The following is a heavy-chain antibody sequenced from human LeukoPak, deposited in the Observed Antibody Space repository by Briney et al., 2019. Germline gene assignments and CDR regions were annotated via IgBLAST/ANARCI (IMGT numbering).Heavy chain of an antibody. CDR2: IFYSGST. CDR3: ARGAYAAARVFDI. V-gene: IGHV4-59*01. D-gene: IGHD6-13*01. Sequence: KTSETLSLTCTVSGGSINDYYWSWIRQSPGKGLEWIGYIFYSGSTDHNPSLKSRVTVSVDTSKNQFSLKLSSVTAADTAVYYCARGAYAAARVFDIWGQGTMVTVFS. J-gene: IGHJ3*02. CDR1: GGSINDYY.